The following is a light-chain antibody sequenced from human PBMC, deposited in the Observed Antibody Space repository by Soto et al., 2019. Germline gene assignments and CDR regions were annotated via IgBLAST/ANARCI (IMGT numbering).Light chain of an antibody. CDR2: RNN. Sequence: QSVLTQPPSASGTPGQRVTISCSGSSSNIGSNYVYWYQQVPGTAPKVLIYRNNQRPSGVPDRFSGSKSGTSASLAISGLRSEDEADYYCAAWDDSLSGVVFGGGTQLTVL. CDR3: AAWDDSLSGVV. V-gene: IGLV1-47*01. CDR1: SSNIGSNY. J-gene: IGLJ2*01.